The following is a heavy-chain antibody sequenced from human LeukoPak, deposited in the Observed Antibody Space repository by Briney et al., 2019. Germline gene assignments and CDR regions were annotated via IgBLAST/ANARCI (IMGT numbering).Heavy chain of an antibody. D-gene: IGHD3-10*01. CDR1: GFTFSSYA. CDR3: ARDQLLWFGEFTKFDY. V-gene: IGHV3-30-3*01. CDR2: ISYDGSNK. J-gene: IGHJ4*02. Sequence: GGSLRLSCAASGFTFSSYAMHWVRQAPGKGLEWVAVISYDGSNKYYADSVKGRFTISRDKSENTLYLQMNSLRAEDTAVYYCARDQLLWFGEFTKFDYWGQGTLVTVSS.